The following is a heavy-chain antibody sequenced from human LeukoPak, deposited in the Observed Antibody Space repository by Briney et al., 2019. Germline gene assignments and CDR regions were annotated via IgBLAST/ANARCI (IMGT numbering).Heavy chain of an antibody. J-gene: IGHJ4*02. V-gene: IGHV3-7*01. CDR3: ARDLDFDY. CDR1: GFTFSRYW. CDR2: IKQDGSEI. Sequence: GGSLRLSCAASGFTFSRYWMSWVRQAPGKGLEWVANIKQDGSEISYVDSAKDRFTISRDNAKNSLYLQMNSPRAEDTAVYYCARDLDFDYWGQGTLVTVSS. D-gene: IGHD3-16*01.